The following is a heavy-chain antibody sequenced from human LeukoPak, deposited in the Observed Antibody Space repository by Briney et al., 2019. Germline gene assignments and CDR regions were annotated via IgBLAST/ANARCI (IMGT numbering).Heavy chain of an antibody. Sequence: GASVKVSCKASGYTFTNYGINWVRQAPGQELEWMGWISAYNGNTNYAQKFQGRVTLTKDTSTTTTYMELRSLRSDDTAIYYCARGHSGYSENYFDYWGQGTLVTVPS. CDR1: GYTFTNYG. V-gene: IGHV1-18*01. CDR2: ISAYNGNT. CDR3: ARGHSGYSENYFDY. J-gene: IGHJ4*02. D-gene: IGHD3-22*01.